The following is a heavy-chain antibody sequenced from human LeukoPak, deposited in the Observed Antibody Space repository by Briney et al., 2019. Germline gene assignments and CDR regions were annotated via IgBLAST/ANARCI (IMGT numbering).Heavy chain of an antibody. V-gene: IGHV4-31*11. CDR3: ALTIIAAADY. CDR2: IYYSGSP. J-gene: IGHJ4*02. Sequence: SETLSLTCAVSGVSIGSAGYSWYWIRQHPGKGLEWIGHIYYSGSPSYNPSLQSRVTISMDTSKNQFSLNLTSVTAADTAVYYCALTIIAAADYWSQGTLVTVSS. D-gene: IGHD6-13*01. CDR1: GVSIGSAGYS.